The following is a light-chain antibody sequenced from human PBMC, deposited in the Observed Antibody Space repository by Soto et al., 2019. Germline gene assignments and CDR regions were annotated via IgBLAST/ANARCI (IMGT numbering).Light chain of an antibody. V-gene: IGKV1-5*01. CDR3: QQYNSYWKM. CDR1: QTINNQ. Sequence: DIQMTQSPSTLSASVGDRVTIPCRASQTINNQLAWYQQKPGKAPKLLIFDVSSLESGVPSRFSGSGSGTEFTLTISSLQPDDFATYYCQQYNSYWKMFGQGTKVEVK. J-gene: IGKJ1*01. CDR2: DVS.